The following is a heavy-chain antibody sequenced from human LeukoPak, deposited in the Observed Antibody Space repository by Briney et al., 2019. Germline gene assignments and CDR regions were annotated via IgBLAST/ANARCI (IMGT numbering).Heavy chain of an antibody. D-gene: IGHD6-13*01. Sequence: GGSLRLSCAASGFTFSSYAMSWVRQAPGKGLEWVSAISGSGGSTYYADSVKGRFTISRDNSKNTLYLQMNSLRAEDTAVYYCAKDSSSWQEIQDWDYWGQGTLVTVSS. CDR1: GFTFSSYA. CDR2: ISGSGGST. CDR3: AKDSSSWQEIQDWDY. J-gene: IGHJ4*02. V-gene: IGHV3-23*01.